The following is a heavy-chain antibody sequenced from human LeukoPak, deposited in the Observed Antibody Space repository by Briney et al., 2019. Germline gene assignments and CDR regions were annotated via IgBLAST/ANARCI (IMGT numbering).Heavy chain of an antibody. Sequence: PSETLSLTCTVSGGSISSSSYYWGWIRQPPGKGLEWIGSIYYSGSTYYNPSLKSRVTISVDTSKNQFSLKLSSVTAADTAVYYCARLNGGSYFYWFDPWGQGTLVTVSS. CDR3: ARLNGGSYFYWFDP. V-gene: IGHV4-39*01. J-gene: IGHJ5*02. D-gene: IGHD1-26*01. CDR2: IYYSGST. CDR1: GGSISSSSYY.